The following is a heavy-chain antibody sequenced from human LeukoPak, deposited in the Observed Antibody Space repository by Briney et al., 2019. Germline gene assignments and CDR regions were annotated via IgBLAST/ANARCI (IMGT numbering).Heavy chain of an antibody. J-gene: IGHJ4*02. CDR2: IYTSGST. D-gene: IGHD3-22*01. CDR1: GGSISSGSYY. CDR3: AREGYYYGSSVFDY. V-gene: IGHV4-61*02. Sequence: SQTLSLTCTVSGGSISSGSYYWSWIRQPAGKGLEWIGRIYTSGSTNYNPSLKSRVTISVDTSKNQFSLKLSSVTAADTAVYYCAREGYYYGSSVFDYWGQGTLVTVSS.